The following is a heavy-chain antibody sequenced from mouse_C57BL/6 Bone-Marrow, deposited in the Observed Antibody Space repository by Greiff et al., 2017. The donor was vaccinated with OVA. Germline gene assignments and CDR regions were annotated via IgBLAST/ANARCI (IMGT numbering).Heavy chain of an antibody. V-gene: IGHV1-80*01. Sequence: QVQLQQSGAELVKPGASVKISCKASGYAFSSYWMNWVQQRPGKGLEWIGQIYPGDGDTNYNGKFKGKATLTADKSSSTAYMQLSSLTSESSAVYFCAREVHYGSSDFDYWGQGTTLTVSS. CDR1: GYAFSSYW. CDR3: AREVHYGSSDFDY. J-gene: IGHJ2*01. CDR2: IYPGDGDT. D-gene: IGHD1-1*01.